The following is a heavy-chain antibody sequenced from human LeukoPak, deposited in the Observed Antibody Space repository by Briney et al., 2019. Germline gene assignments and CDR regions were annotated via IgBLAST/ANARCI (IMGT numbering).Heavy chain of an antibody. CDR2: IYRRGDT. D-gene: IGHD6-6*01. V-gene: IGHV3-53*01. CDR3: AKVYSARTYAFDM. Sequence: GGSLRLSCAASGFSVSSYDLNWVRQAPGKGLEWVSVIYRRGDTDYADSVKGRFSVSRDSYGNTLYLQMNSPRGEDTAVYYCAKVYSARTYAFDMWGQGTVVSVSA. CDR1: GFSVSSYD. J-gene: IGHJ3*02.